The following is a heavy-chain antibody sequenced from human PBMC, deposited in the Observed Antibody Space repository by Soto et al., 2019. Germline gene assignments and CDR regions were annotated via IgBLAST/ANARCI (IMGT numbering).Heavy chain of an antibody. CDR2: ISGSGGST. D-gene: IGHD6-19*01. J-gene: IGHJ4*02. CDR3: AKDLHSSGWYDY. Sequence: EVQLLESGGGLVQPGGSLRLSCAASGFTFSSNAMSWVRQAPGKGLEWVSAISGSGGSTYYADSVKGRFTISRDNSKNTLYLQMNSLRAEDTAVYYCAKDLHSSGWYDYWGQGPLVTVSS. V-gene: IGHV3-23*01. CDR1: GFTFSSNA.